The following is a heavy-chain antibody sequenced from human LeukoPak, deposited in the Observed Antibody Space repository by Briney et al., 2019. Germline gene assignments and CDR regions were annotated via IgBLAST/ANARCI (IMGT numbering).Heavy chain of an antibody. CDR2: INPSGGST. V-gene: IGHV1-46*01. J-gene: IGHJ5*02. Sequence: GASVKVSCKASGYTFTGYYMNWVRQAPGQGLEWMGTINPSGGSTSYAQKFQGRVTMTRDMSTSTVYMELSSLRSEDTAVYYCVREGGAQAWGQGALVTVSS. CDR3: VREGGAQA. CDR1: GYTFTGYY. D-gene: IGHD6-25*01.